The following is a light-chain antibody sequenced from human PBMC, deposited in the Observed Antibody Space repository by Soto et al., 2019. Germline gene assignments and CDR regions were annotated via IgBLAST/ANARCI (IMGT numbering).Light chain of an antibody. Sequence: EIVLTQSPGSLSLSPVERATLSCRASQSVDSTFFAWYQKKPGQAPRLLMYCVSKRATGIPDGFSDSGSGTDFTLTISRLEAEDFAVYYCQQYMSSVTFVQGTRVEIK. J-gene: IGKJ1*01. CDR3: QQYMSSVT. V-gene: IGKV3-20*01. CDR1: QSVDSTF. CDR2: CVS.